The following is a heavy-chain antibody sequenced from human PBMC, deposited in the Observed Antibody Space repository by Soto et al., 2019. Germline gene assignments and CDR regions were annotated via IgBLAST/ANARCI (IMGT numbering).Heavy chain of an antibody. V-gene: IGHV4-59*01. J-gene: IGHJ6*03. CDR1: GGSISSYY. D-gene: IGHD3-3*01. CDR2: IYYSGST. CDR3: ARSRRSDFWSGYSDHYYYMDV. Sequence: SETLSLTCTVSGGSISSYYWSWIRQPPGKGLEWIGYIYYSGSTNYNPSLKSRVTISVDTSKNQFSLKLSSVTAADTAVYYCARSRRSDFWSGYSDHYYYMDVWGKGTTVTVSS.